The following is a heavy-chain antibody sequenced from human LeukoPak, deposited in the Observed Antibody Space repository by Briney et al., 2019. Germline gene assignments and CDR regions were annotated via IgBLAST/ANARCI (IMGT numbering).Heavy chain of an antibody. J-gene: IGHJ4*02. V-gene: IGHV4-39*01. CDR2: IYYSGST. CDR1: GGSISSSSYY. Sequence: PETLSLTCTVSGGSISSSSYYWGWIRQPPGKGLEWIGSIYYSGSTYYNPSLKSRVTISVDTSKNQFSLKLSSVTAADTAVYYCARQWIQLWLVDYWGQGTLVTVSS. CDR3: ARQWIQLWLVDY. D-gene: IGHD5-18*01.